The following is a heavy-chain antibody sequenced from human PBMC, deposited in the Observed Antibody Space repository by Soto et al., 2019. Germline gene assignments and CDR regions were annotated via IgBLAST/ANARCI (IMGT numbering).Heavy chain of an antibody. CDR2: IYYSGST. Sequence: QVQLQESGPGLVKPSQTLSLTCTVSGGSISSGDYYWSWIRQPPGKGLEWIGYIYYSGSTYYNPSLKSRVTISGDTSKNQVSLKLNSVTAADTAVYHCARVWYSGRRMDYWGQGTLVTVSS. V-gene: IGHV4-30-4*01. CDR1: GGSISSGDYY. D-gene: IGHD6-13*01. CDR3: ARVWYSGRRMDY. J-gene: IGHJ4*02.